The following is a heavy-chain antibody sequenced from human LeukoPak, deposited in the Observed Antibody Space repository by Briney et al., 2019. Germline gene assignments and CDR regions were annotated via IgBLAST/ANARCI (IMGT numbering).Heavy chain of an antibody. CDR2: IWHDGSNK. Sequence: PGGSLRLSCAASGFTFSTYGMLWVRQAPGKGLEWVAVIWHDGSNKYYADSVKGRFTISRDNSKNTLYLQMTSLRAEDTAMYYCARWAVTTLQDAFDIWGQGTMVTVSS. V-gene: IGHV3-33*01. J-gene: IGHJ3*02. D-gene: IGHD4-17*01. CDR3: ARWAVTTLQDAFDI. CDR1: GFTFSTYG.